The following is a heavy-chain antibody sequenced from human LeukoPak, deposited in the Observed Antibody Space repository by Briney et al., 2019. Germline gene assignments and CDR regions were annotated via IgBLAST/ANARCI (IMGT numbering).Heavy chain of an antibody. J-gene: IGHJ4*02. D-gene: IGHD3-22*01. CDR3: ARDSRRKRLGGMIVVVTSFDY. CDR1: GGSISSSSYY. V-gene: IGHV4-39*07. Sequence: SETLSLTCTVSGGSISSSSYYWGWIRQPPGKGLEWIGSIYYSGSTYYNPSLKSRVTISVDTSKNQFSLKLSSVTAADTAVYYCARDSRRKRLGGMIVVVTSFDYWGQGALVTVSS. CDR2: IYYSGST.